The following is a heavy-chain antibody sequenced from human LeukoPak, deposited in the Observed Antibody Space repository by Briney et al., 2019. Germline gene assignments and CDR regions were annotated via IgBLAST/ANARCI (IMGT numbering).Heavy chain of an antibody. V-gene: IGHV4-59*01. CDR3: ARADVGTNFNFDY. Sequence: SETLSLTCTVSGGSMSSYYWIWIRQPPGKGREWIGYIYCSGSTNYNPSLKSRVTISVDTSKNQFSLKLSSVTAADPAVYYCARADVGTNFNFDYWGQGTLVTVSS. D-gene: IGHD1-1*01. J-gene: IGHJ4*02. CDR1: GGSMSSYY. CDR2: IYCSGST.